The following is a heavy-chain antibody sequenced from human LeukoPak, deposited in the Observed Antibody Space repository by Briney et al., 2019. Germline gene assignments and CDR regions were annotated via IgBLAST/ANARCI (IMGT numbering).Heavy chain of an antibody. Sequence: GGSLRLSCAASGFTFSSFSMTWVRQAPGKGLEWISYIHSTSSPIYYADSVKGRFTVSRDSAKNSLYLQMNSLTAEDTAVYYCGRGGSTGSRFNCWGQGTLVTVSS. CDR1: GFTFSSFS. J-gene: IGHJ4*02. V-gene: IGHV3-48*01. D-gene: IGHD6-13*01. CDR3: GRGGSTGSRFNC. CDR2: IHSTSSPI.